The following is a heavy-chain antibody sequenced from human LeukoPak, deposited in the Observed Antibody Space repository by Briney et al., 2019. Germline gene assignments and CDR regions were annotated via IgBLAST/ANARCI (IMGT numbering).Heavy chain of an antibody. CDR3: AGGRANYDSTGYYY. CDR2: IYSSGST. J-gene: IGHJ4*02. D-gene: IGHD3-22*01. Sequence: SETLSLTCSVSGGSINSYYWTWIRQPPGKGLEWIGYIYSSGSTKYNPSLKSRVTITIDTSKNQFSLKLSSVTAADTAVYYCAGGRANYDSTGYYYWGQGILVTVSS. V-gene: IGHV4-59*01. CDR1: GGSINSYY.